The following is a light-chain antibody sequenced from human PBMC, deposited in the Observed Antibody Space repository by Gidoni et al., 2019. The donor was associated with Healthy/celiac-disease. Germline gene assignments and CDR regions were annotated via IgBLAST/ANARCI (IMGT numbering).Light chain of an antibody. CDR1: QSVSSSY. CDR2: GAS. CDR3: QQYGSSPGT. J-gene: IGKJ1*01. V-gene: IGKV3-20*01. Sequence: DIVLTQSPGTLSFSPGERATLSCRASQSVSSSYLAWYQQKPGQAPRLLIYGASSRDTGIPDRFSGSGSGTDFTLTISRLEPEDFAVYYCQQYGSSPGTFGQGTKVEIK.